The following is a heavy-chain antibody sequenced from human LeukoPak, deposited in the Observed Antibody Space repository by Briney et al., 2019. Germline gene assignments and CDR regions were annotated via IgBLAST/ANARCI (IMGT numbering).Heavy chain of an antibody. J-gene: IGHJ6*03. CDR2: INWSGGST. V-gene: IGHV3-20*04. Sequence: GGSLRLSCAASGFAFNTYSMNWVRQAPGKGLEWVSGINWSGGSTGYADSVKGRFTISRDNAKNSLYLQMNSLRAEDTALYYCARAGRDYGDYYYYYMDVWGKGTTVTVSS. CDR3: ARAGRDYGDYYYYYMDV. CDR1: GFAFNTYS. D-gene: IGHD4-17*01.